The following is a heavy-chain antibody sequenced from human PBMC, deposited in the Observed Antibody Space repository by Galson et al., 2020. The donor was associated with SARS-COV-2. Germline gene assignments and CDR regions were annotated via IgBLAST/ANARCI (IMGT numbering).Heavy chain of an antibody. CDR1: GYSVSTTNY. V-gene: IGHV4-38-2*02. J-gene: IGHJ2*01. D-gene: IGHD3-22*01. CDR2: VYPSGTT. CDR3: ARQGVNMIVLVTVPGWYFDL. Sequence: SDTLSLTCTVSGYSVSTTNYRGWVRQPPGRGLELLGRVYPSGTTYYNPSLKSRLTISVDTSKNQFSLRLDSVTAADMALYYCARQGVNMIVLVTVPGWYFDLWGRGTLVTVSS.